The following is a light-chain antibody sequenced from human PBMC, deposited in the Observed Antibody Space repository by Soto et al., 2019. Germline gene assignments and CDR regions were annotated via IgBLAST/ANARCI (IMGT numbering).Light chain of an antibody. Sequence: DIQMTQSPSSLSASVGDRVTITWRASQSISSSLNWYQQKPGKPPKLLIYTASTLQSGVPSRFSGSGSGTDFTLTISSLQPEDFATYYCQQSYNAPLPFGGGTKVEIQ. V-gene: IGKV1-39*01. CDR2: TAS. CDR3: QQSYNAPLP. CDR1: QSISSS. J-gene: IGKJ4*01.